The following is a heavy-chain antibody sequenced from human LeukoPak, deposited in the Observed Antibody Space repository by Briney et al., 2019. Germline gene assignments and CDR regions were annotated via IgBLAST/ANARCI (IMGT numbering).Heavy chain of an antibody. Sequence: GESLRLSCAASGFTFSSYAMSWVRQAPGKGLEWVSAVSGTSDHTYYTDSVKGRFTISRDNSKNTLYLQMNSLRAEDTAVYYCANLVFDSSGYSYFDYWGQGTLVTVSS. CDR3: ANLVFDSSGYSYFDY. V-gene: IGHV3-23*01. CDR2: VSGTSDHT. J-gene: IGHJ4*02. CDR1: GFTFSSYA. D-gene: IGHD3-22*01.